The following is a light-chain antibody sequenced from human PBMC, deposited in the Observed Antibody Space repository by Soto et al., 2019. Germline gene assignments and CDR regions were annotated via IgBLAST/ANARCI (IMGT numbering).Light chain of an antibody. CDR1: STDLGSYNL. CDR2: EGS. CDR3: CSYATSSTFLV. Sequence: QSALTQPASVSGSPGQSIPFSCTGTSTDLGSYNLVSWYQQHPGKAPKLMIYEGSKRPSGVSNRFSGSKSGNTACLTISGLQAEDEADYYCCSYATSSTFLVFGGGTKVTVL. V-gene: IGLV2-23*03. J-gene: IGLJ3*02.